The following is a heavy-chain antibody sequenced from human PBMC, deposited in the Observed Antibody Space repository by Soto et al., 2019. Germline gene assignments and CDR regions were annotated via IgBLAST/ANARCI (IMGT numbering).Heavy chain of an antibody. CDR1: GFTFSSHA. V-gene: IGHV3-30-3*01. CDR2: ISSDGSNK. J-gene: IGHJ4*02. Sequence: QVQLVESGGGVVQPGRSLRISCAVSGFTFSSHAMHWVRQAPGKGLEWVTLISSDGSNKYYADSVKGRFTTSRDNSKNTMYLQMNSRRVEDTAVYYCARDDEGGSDCDLGYWGQGALVTVSS. D-gene: IGHD1-26*01. CDR3: ARDDEGGSDCDLGY.